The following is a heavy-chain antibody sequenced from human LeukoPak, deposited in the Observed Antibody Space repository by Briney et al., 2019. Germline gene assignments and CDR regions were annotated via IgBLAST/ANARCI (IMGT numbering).Heavy chain of an antibody. Sequence: SETLSLTCTVSGGSISSSSYYWGWIRQPPGKGLEWIGSIYYSGSTYYNPSLKSRVTISVDTSKNQFSLKLSSVTAADTAVYYCARYSSGWSYYFDYWGQRTLVTVSS. CDR2: IYYSGST. CDR3: ARYSSGWSYYFDY. CDR1: GGSISSSSYY. V-gene: IGHV4-39*01. D-gene: IGHD6-19*01. J-gene: IGHJ4*02.